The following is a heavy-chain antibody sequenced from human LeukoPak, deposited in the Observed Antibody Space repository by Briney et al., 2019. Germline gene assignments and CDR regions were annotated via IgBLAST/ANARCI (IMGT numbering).Heavy chain of an antibody. J-gene: IGHJ3*02. CDR1: GYIFTSYG. Sequence: ASVKVSSKASGYIFTSYGISWARQAPGQGLEWMGWISAYNGNTNYAQRLQGRVTMTTDTSTRTAYMELRSLRPDDTAVYYCARVLTGDASNIWGQGTMVTVSS. V-gene: IGHV1-18*01. CDR3: ARVLTGDASNI. D-gene: IGHD3-10*01. CDR2: ISAYNGNT.